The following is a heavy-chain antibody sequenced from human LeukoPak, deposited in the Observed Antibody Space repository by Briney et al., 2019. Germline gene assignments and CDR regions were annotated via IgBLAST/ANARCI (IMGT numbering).Heavy chain of an antibody. J-gene: IGHJ6*04. D-gene: IGHD4-17*01. CDR3: ARGSTTEQENYYYYYGMDV. Sequence: SVKVSCKASGGTFSSYAISWVRQAPGQGLEWMGGIIPIFGTANYAQKFQGRVTITADESTSTAYMELSSLRSEDTAVYYCARGSTTEQENYYYYYGMDVWGKGATVTVSS. CDR2: IIPIFGTA. CDR1: GGTFSSYA. V-gene: IGHV1-69*13.